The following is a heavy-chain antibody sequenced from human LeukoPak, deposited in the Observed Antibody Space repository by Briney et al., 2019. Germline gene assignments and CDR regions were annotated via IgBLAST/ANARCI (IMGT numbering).Heavy chain of an antibody. D-gene: IGHD4-17*01. Sequence: GGSLRLSCAASGFTFSSYGMHWVRQAPGKGLEWVAVMWYDGSNKYYADSVKGRITISRDNSKNTLYLQMHSLRAEDTAVYYCARDEVTTPRDWGQGTLVTVSS. CDR3: ARDEVTTPRD. V-gene: IGHV3-33*01. J-gene: IGHJ4*02. CDR1: GFTFSSYG. CDR2: MWYDGSNK.